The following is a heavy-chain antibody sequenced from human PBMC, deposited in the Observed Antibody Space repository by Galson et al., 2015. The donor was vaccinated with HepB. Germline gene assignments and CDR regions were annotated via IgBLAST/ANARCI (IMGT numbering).Heavy chain of an antibody. Sequence: SVKVSCKASGSTFASYDINWVRQATGQGLEWMGWMNPNSGNTGYAQKFQGRVTMTRNTSISTAYMELSSLRSEDTAVYYCARAYYCSSTSCYRDFDYWGQGTLVTVSS. D-gene: IGHD2-2*01. CDR1: GSTFASYD. CDR2: MNPNSGNT. CDR3: ARAYYCSSTSCYRDFDY. V-gene: IGHV1-8*01. J-gene: IGHJ4*02.